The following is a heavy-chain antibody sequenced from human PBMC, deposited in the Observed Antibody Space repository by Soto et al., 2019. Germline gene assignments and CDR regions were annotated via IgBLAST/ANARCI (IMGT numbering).Heavy chain of an antibody. D-gene: IGHD5-12*01. CDR3: AKRYSGYDYAFDI. CDR2: VYYIGST. CDR1: GGSISRYY. J-gene: IGHJ3*02. V-gene: IGHV4-59*08. Sequence: PSETLSLTCTVSGGSISRYYWTWIRQPPGKGLEWIGYVYYIGSTNHNPSLKSRVTISVDTSKNQFSLKLRSVTAADTAVYYCAKRYSGYDYAFDIWGQGTMVT.